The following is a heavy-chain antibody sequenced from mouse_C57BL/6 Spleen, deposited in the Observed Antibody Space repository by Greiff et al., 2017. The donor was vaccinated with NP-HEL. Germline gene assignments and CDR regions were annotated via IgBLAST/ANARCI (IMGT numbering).Heavy chain of an antibody. CDR1: GYTFTSYW. J-gene: IGHJ1*03. CDR2: IYPSDSET. Sequence: VQLQQPGAELVRPGSSVKLSCKASGYTFTSYWMDWVKQRPGQGLEWIGNIYPSDSETHSNQKFKDKATLTVDKSSSTAYMQLSSLTSEDSAVYYCARSALYDGYYGWYFDVWGTGTTVTVSS. V-gene: IGHV1-61*01. D-gene: IGHD2-3*01. CDR3: ARSALYDGYYGWYFDV.